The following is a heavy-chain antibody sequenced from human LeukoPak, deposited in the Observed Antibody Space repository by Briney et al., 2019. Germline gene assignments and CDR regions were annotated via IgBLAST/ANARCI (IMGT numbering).Heavy chain of an antibody. CDR1: GFTFSSYG. J-gene: IGHJ4*02. V-gene: IGHV3-33*06. CDR3: AKLVDTAGRPRQGFDY. CDR2: IWYDGSNK. Sequence: PGRSLRLSCAASGFTFSSYGMHWVRQAPGKGLEWVAVIWYDGSNKYYADSVKGRFTISRDNSKNTLYMQMNRLRAEDTAVYYCAKLVDTAGRPRQGFDYWGQGTLVTVSS. D-gene: IGHD5-18*01.